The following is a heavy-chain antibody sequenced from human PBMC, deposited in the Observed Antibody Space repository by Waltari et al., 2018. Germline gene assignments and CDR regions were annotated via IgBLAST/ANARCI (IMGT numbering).Heavy chain of an antibody. D-gene: IGHD3-22*01. CDR1: GFTFGDYA. V-gene: IGHV3-49*03. CDR2: IRSKTYGGTT. CDR3: TRDRLNYYDSSGYYYVDAFDI. J-gene: IGHJ3*02. Sequence: EVQLVESGGGLVQPGRSLRLSCTASGFTFGDYAMSWFRQAPGKGLEWVGFIRSKTYGGTTEYAASVKDRFTISRDDSKSIAYLQMNSLKTEDTAVYYCTRDRLNYYDSSGYYYVDAFDIWGQGTMVTVSS.